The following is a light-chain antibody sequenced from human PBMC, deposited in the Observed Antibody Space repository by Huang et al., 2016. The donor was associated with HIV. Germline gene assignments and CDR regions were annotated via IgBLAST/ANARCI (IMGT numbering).Light chain of an antibody. V-gene: IGKV3-20*01. Sequence: EIVLTQSPGTLSLSPGERATLSCRASQSLSSRYVAWYQQRPGQAPRLLSDDASTRATGVPERVSGSGSGTDVTLTISRLEPEDFVVYYCQQYGSSPPYTFGQGTKLEIK. J-gene: IGKJ2*01. CDR1: QSLSSRY. CDR3: QQYGSSPPYT. CDR2: DAS.